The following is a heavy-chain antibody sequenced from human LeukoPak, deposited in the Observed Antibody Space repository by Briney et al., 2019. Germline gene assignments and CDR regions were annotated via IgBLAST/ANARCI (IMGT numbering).Heavy chain of an antibody. CDR2: IIPIFGTA. J-gene: IGHJ4*02. Sequence: SVKVSCKASGGTFSSYAISWVRQAPGQGLEWMGGIIPIFGTANYAQKFQGRVTITADESTSTAYMELSSLKASDTAMYYCARLGGSGTLDYWGQGTLVTVSS. D-gene: IGHD3-10*01. CDR1: GGTFSSYA. CDR3: ARLGGSGTLDY. V-gene: IGHV1-69*13.